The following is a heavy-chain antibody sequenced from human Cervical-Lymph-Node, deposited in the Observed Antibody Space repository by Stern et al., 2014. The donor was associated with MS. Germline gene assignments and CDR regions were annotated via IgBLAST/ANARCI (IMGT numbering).Heavy chain of an antibody. CDR1: GYTLSEIS. J-gene: IGHJ6*02. CDR3: ATHRGRVTYYYGMDV. V-gene: IGHV1-24*01. CDR2: FDPEHGAP. Sequence: VQLVESGAEVKKPGASVKVSCKVSGYTLSEISMHWVRQAPGKGLEWMGGFDPEHGAPRYAQKFQGRVTMAEDRSTDTAYMELSSLRSEDTAVYYCATHRGRVTYYYGMDVWGQGTTVTVSS. D-gene: IGHD2-21*02.